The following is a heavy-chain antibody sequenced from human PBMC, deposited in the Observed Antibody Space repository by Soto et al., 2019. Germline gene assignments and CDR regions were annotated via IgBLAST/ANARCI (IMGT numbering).Heavy chain of an antibody. CDR1: GFTFSSYA. D-gene: IGHD3-3*01. CDR2: ISGSGGST. V-gene: IGHV3-23*01. CDR3: AKCIRFLEWSNTQKSYYFDY. Sequence: GGFLRLSCAASGFTFSSYAMSWVRQAPGKGLEWVSAISGSGGSTYYADSVKGRFTISRDNSKNTLYLQMNSLRAEDTAVYYCAKCIRFLEWSNTQKSYYFDYWGQGTLVNVSS. J-gene: IGHJ4*02.